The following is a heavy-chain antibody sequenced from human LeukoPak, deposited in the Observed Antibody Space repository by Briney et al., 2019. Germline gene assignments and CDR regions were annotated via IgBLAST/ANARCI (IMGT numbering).Heavy chain of an antibody. D-gene: IGHD6-19*01. J-gene: IGHJ4*02. Sequence: PGGSLRLSCAASGFTFSSYSMNWVRQAPGKGLEWVSSISSSSSYIYYADSVKGRFTISRDNAENSLYLQMNSLRAEDTAVYYCAREGRRQWLAFDYWGQGTLVTVSS. CDR3: AREGRRQWLAFDY. V-gene: IGHV3-21*01. CDR2: ISSSSSYI. CDR1: GFTFSSYS.